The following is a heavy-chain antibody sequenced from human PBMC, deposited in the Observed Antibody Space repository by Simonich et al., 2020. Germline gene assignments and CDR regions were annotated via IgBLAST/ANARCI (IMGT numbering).Heavy chain of an antibody. V-gene: IGHV3-7*01. CDR1: GFPFSSYW. Sequence: EVQLVESGGGLVQPGGSLRLSCAASGFPFSSYWMSWVRQARWTGVEWVANIKQDGSGNYYVDSLKGRFTISRDNAKTSLFLQMNSLGAEDTAVYYCAREYSSSSDPYWYFDLWGRGTLVTVSS. D-gene: IGHD6-6*01. J-gene: IGHJ2*01. CDR2: IKQDGSGN. CDR3: AREYSSSSDPYWYFDL.